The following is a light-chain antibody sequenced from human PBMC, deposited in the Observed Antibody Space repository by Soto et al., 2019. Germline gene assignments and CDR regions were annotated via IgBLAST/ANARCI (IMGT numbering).Light chain of an antibody. Sequence: DIQMTQSPSSLSAPVGDRVTITCRASQSVSSYLNWYQQKAGKAPKLLIYAASTLQSGVPSRFSGSGSGTDFTLVISSLQPEDFATYFCQQTDRIPLTFGGGTKVEIK. CDR1: QSVSSY. J-gene: IGKJ4*01. CDR3: QQTDRIPLT. CDR2: AAS. V-gene: IGKV1-39*01.